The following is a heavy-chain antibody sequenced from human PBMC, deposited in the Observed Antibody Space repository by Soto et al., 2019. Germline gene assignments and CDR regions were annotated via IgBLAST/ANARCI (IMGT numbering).Heavy chain of an antibody. CDR2: INRSGST. J-gene: IGHJ3*02. D-gene: IGHD3-3*01. Sequence: SETLSLTCAVYGGSFSGYYWSWIRQPPGKGLEWIGEINRSGSTNYSPSLKSRVTISVDTSKKQFSLKLSSVTAADTAVYYCASPGHSNYDFKVFDIWGQGTMVTVSS. CDR3: ASPGHSNYDFKVFDI. CDR1: GGSFSGYY. V-gene: IGHV4-34*01.